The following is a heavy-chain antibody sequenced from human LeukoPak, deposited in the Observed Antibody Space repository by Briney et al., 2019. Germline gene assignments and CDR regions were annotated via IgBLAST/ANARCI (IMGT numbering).Heavy chain of an antibody. CDR1: GGSFSGYY. V-gene: IGHV4-34*01. J-gene: IGHJ4*02. D-gene: IGHD3-10*01. CDR2: INHSGST. Sequence: SETLSLTCAVYGGSFSGYYWSWIRQPPGKGLEWIGEINHSGSTNYNPSLKSRVTISVDTSKNQFSLKLSSVTAADTAVYYCARRSRFGAGIDYWGQGTLVTVSS. CDR3: ARRSRFGAGIDY.